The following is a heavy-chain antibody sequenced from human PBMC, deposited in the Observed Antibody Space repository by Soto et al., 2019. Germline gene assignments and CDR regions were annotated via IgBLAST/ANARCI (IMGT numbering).Heavy chain of an antibody. V-gene: IGHV4-59*11. CDR3: VRGGGSPYHDHEFDY. CDR2: IYYRGTT. J-gene: IGHJ4*02. D-gene: IGHD2-2*01. Sequence: QVQLQESGPGLVKPSETLSLTCSVSGVSTSNHYWTWIRKPPGQGPDWIGCIYYRGTTNYNASFNSRVTISLDTSRNQFSLKLTSVTTADTAVYYCVRGGGSPYHDHEFDYWGQGILVTVSS. CDR1: GVSTSNHY.